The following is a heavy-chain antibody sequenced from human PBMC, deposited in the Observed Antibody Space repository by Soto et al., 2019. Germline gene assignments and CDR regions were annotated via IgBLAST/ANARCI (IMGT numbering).Heavy chain of an antibody. CDR2: IYPGDSDT. CDR3: ARQYCTNCVCWANLFAY. J-gene: IGHJ4*02. Sequence: AESMKISCKGSGYSFTSYWIGWVRQMPGKGLEWMGIIYPGDSDTRYSPSFQGQVTISADKSISTAYLQWSSLKASDTAMYYCARQYCTNCVCWANLFAYCGQGTLVTVSS. CDR1: GYSFTSYW. D-gene: IGHD2-8*01. V-gene: IGHV5-51*01.